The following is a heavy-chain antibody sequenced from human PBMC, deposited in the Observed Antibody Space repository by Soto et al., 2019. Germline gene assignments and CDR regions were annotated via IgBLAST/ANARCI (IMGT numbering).Heavy chain of an antibody. CDR3: ARHFGVTSTAVLDY. CDR1: GYSFTSYW. CDR2: IDPSDSKT. J-gene: IGHJ4*02. D-gene: IGHD2-21*02. V-gene: IGHV5-10-1*01. Sequence: GESLKISCKGSGYSFTSYWISWVRQMPGKGLEWMGRIDPSDSKTNYSPSFQGHVTMSADKSITTVYLHWSSLKASDTAMYYCARHFGVTSTAVLDYGGQGSLVTVSS.